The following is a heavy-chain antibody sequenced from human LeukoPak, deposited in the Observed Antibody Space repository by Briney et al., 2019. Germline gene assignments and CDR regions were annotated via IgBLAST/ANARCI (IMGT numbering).Heavy chain of an antibody. CDR1: GFTFSSYD. CDR2: IGTAGDT. Sequence: GGSLRLSCAASGFTFSSYDMHWVRQATGKGLEWVSAIGTAGDTYYPGSVKGRFTISRENAKNSLYLQMNSLRAGDTAVYYRARDQDCSSTSCYDEYGMDVWGQGTTVTVSS. J-gene: IGHJ6*02. V-gene: IGHV3-13*01. D-gene: IGHD2-2*01. CDR3: ARDQDCSSTSCYDEYGMDV.